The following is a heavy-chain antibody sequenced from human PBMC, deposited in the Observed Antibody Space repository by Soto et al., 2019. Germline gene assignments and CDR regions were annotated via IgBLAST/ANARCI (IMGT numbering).Heavy chain of an antibody. CDR2: IIPIFGTA. CDR3: ARGAYYYDSSGYYFDY. Sequence: GASVKVSCKASGGTFSSYAISWVRQAPGQGLEWMGGIIPIFGTANYAQKFQGRVTITADESTSTAYMGLSSLRSEDTAVYYCARGAYYYDSSGYYFDYWGQGTLVTVSS. V-gene: IGHV1-69*13. CDR1: GGTFSSYA. D-gene: IGHD3-22*01. J-gene: IGHJ4*02.